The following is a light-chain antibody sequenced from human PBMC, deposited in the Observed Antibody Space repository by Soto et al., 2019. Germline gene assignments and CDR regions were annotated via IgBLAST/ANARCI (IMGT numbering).Light chain of an antibody. Sequence: QSVLTQPPSVSGAPGQRVTISCTGSSSNIGAGYDVHWYQQLPGTARKLLIYGNSNRPSGVPDRFSGSKSGTSASLAITGLQAEDEADYYCQSYDSSLSGVVFGGGTKLTVL. V-gene: IGLV1-40*01. CDR3: QSYDSSLSGVV. J-gene: IGLJ2*01. CDR2: GNS. CDR1: SSNIGAGYD.